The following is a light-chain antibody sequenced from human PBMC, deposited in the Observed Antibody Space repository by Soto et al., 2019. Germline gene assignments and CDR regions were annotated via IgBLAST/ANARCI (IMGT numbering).Light chain of an antibody. V-gene: IGLV2-14*01. CDR3: SSYTTSNTQV. Sequence: QSALTQPASVSGSPGQSITISCTGTSSDVGTYNYVSWYQHRPGKAPKLMIYDVSYRPSGVSNRFSGSKSANTASLPISGLQAEDEADYYCSSYTTSNTQVFGGGTQLTVL. J-gene: IGLJ3*02. CDR2: DVS. CDR1: SSDVGTYNY.